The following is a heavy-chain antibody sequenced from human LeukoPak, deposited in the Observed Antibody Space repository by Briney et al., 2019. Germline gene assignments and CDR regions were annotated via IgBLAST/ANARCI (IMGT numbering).Heavy chain of an antibody. D-gene: IGHD1-26*01. CDR2: VSDSGRSA. CDR3: AQNQWEFPA. J-gene: IGHJ5*02. V-gene: IGHV3-23*01. CDR1: GFTFSNYA. Sequence: GGSLRLSCAASGFTFSNYAMSRVRQAPGKGLEWVSGVSDSGRSAYYADSVQGRFIISRDNSKNTLYLQMNSLRVEDTAAYFCAQNQWEFPAWGQGTLVTVSS.